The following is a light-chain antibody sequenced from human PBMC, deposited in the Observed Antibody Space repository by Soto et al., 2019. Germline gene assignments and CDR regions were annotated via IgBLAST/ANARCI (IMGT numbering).Light chain of an antibody. J-gene: IGKJ1*01. V-gene: IGKV1-39*01. CDR2: AAS. Sequence: DIQMTQSPSSLSASVGARVTITCRASQSISSYLNWYQQKPGKAPKLLIYAASSLHSGVPSRFSGSGSGTDFTLTISSLQPEDFATYYCQQSYSTPWSFGQGTKVEIK. CDR3: QQSYSTPWS. CDR1: QSISSY.